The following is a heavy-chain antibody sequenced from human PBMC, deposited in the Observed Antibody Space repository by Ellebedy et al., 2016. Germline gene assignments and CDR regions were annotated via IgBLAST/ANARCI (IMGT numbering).Heavy chain of an antibody. V-gene: IGHV1-18*01. Sequence: ASVKVSCXASGGTFSSYAISWVRQAPGQGLEWMGWISAYNGKTNYAQKLQGRVTMTTDTSTSTAYMELRSLRSDDTAVYYCARVRAHYDFWSGYYTEYYFDYWGQGTLVTVSS. CDR3: ARVRAHYDFWSGYYTEYYFDY. J-gene: IGHJ4*02. CDR1: GGTFSSYA. D-gene: IGHD3-3*01. CDR2: ISAYNGKT.